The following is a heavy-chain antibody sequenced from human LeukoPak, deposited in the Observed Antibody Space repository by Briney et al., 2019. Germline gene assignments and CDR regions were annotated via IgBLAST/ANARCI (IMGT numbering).Heavy chain of an antibody. V-gene: IGHV3-23*01. D-gene: IGHD2-2*01. CDR1: GFTFTTYS. CDR2: LSDSGGNR. CDR3: VGYCGTSSCLDSSMDV. J-gene: IGHJ6*02. Sequence: GGSLRLSCAASGFTFTTYSVRWVRQAPGKGLEWVSSLSDSGGNRYYAESVKGRFTISRDNSKGTLYIHMNSLRAEDTALYYWVGYCGTSSCLDSSMDVWGQGTTVIVSS.